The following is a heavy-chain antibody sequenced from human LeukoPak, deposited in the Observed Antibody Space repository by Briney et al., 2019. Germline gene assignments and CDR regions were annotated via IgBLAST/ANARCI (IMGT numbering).Heavy chain of an antibody. CDR3: AKDKEVTMVRGVIAFDY. CDR2: ISWNSGSI. Sequence: GGSLRLSCAASGFTFDDYAMHWVRQAPGKGLEWVSGISWNSGSIGYADSVKGRFTISRDNAKNSLYLPMNSLRAEDTALYYCAKDKEVTMVRGVIAFDYWGQGTLVTVSS. CDR1: GFTFDDYA. J-gene: IGHJ4*02. V-gene: IGHV3-9*01. D-gene: IGHD3-10*01.